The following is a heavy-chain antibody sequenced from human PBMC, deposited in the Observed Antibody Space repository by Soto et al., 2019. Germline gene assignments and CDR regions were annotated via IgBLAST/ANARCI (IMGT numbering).Heavy chain of an antibody. CDR1: NFVFSVYS. J-gene: IGHJ4*02. V-gene: IGHV3-30-3*01. Sequence: QLVESGGGVVQPERSLKLSCTASNFVFSVYSLHWVRQAPGKGLEWVALISYDGGNKYYADSVKGRFTISRDNSKNTLYLQMNSLRREDTAVYYCARDKDQYDVWGGTLDSWGQGTRVTVSS. CDR2: ISYDGGNK. CDR3: ARDKDQYDVWGGTLDS. D-gene: IGHD3-3*01.